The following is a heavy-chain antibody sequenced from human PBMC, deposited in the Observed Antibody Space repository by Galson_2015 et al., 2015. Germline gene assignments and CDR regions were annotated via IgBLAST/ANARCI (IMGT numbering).Heavy chain of an antibody. D-gene: IGHD3-3*01. V-gene: IGHV2-5*02. CDR2: IYWDDDK. CDR1: GFSLSTSGVG. Sequence: PALVKPTQTLTLTCTFSGFSLSTSGVGVGWIRQPPGKALEWLALIYWDDDKRYSPSLKSRLTITKDTSKNQVVLTMTNMDPVDTATYYCAHSAAYYDFWSGYPRRGWFDPWGQGTLVTVSS. J-gene: IGHJ5*02. CDR3: AHSAAYYDFWSGYPRRGWFDP.